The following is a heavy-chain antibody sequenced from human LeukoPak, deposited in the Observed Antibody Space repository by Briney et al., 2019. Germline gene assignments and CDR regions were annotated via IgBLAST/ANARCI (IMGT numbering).Heavy chain of an antibody. V-gene: IGHV4-59*01. CDR1: AGSLRSYY. D-gene: IGHD3-22*01. CDR3: ARDQYYDVSTYYEIDY. Sequence: SETLSLTCTVSAGSLRSYYWSWIRQPPGRGLEYIGYIYYSGTTNYNPSLKSRVTISVDTSKNQFSLKLSSVTAADTAVYYCARDQYYDVSTYYEIDYWGQGTLVTVSS. CDR2: IYYSGTT. J-gene: IGHJ4*02.